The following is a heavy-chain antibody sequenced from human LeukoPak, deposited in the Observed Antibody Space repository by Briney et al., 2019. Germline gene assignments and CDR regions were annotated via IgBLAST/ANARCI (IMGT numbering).Heavy chain of an antibody. Sequence: GGSLRLSCAASGFTFSSYAMSWVRQAPGKGLEWVSAISGSGGSTYYADSVKGRFTISRDNSKHTLYLPMNSLRAEDTAVYYCAKVMKGSERLTMVRGVIIKTAGLYYMDVWGKGTTVTVSS. J-gene: IGHJ6*03. CDR1: GFTFSSYA. V-gene: IGHV3-23*01. D-gene: IGHD3-10*01. CDR3: AKVMKGSERLTMVRGVIIKTAGLYYMDV. CDR2: ISGSGGST.